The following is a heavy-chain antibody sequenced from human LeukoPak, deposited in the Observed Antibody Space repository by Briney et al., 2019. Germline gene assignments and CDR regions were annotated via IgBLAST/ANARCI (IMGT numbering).Heavy chain of an antibody. CDR3: ARDLPPIVVVPAAPGWYFDY. Sequence: GASVKVSFKASGGTFSSYAISWVRQAPGQGLEWMGRIIPILGIANYAQKFQGRVTMTRDTSTSTVYMELSSLRSEDTAVYYCARDLPPIVVVPAAPGWYFDYWGRGTLVTVSS. V-gene: IGHV1-69*04. D-gene: IGHD2-2*01. J-gene: IGHJ4*02. CDR2: IIPILGIA. CDR1: GGTFSSYA.